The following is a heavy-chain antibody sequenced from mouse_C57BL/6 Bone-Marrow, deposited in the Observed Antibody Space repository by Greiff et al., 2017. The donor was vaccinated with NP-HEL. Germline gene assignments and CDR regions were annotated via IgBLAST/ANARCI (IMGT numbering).Heavy chain of an antibody. CDR2: FRNKANGYTT. D-gene: IGHD1-1*01. V-gene: IGHV7-3*01. CDR1: GFTFTDYY. J-gene: IGHJ2*01. CDR3: ARYNYGSSYPFDY. Sequence: EVKLVESGGGLVQPGGSLSLSCAASGFTFTDYYLSWVRQPPGKALGWLGFFRNKANGYTTEYSASVKGRFTISRDNSQSILYLQMNALRAEDSATYYCARYNYGSSYPFDYWGQGTTLTVSS.